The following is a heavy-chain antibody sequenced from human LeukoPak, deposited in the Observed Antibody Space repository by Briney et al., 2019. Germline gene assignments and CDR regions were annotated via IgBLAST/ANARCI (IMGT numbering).Heavy chain of an antibody. CDR1: GFTFSSYL. Sequence: GSLRLSCAASGFTFSSYLMSWVRQPPGKGLEWVGEINHSGRTNYNPSLKSRVTISVDTSKSQFSLKLSSVTAADTAVYYCARAPHLWVGGFDYWGQGTLVTVSS. D-gene: IGHD5-18*01. V-gene: IGHV4-34*01. CDR2: INHSGRT. CDR3: ARAPHLWVGGFDY. J-gene: IGHJ4*02.